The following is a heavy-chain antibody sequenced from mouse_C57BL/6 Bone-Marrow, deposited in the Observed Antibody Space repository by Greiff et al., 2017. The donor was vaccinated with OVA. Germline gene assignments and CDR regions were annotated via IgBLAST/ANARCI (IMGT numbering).Heavy chain of an antibody. J-gene: IGHJ3*01. D-gene: IGHD2-5*01. CDR1: GYTFTSYW. CDR2: INPSSGYT. V-gene: IGHV1-7*01. Sequence: QVHVKQSGAELAKPGASVKLSCKASGYTFTSYWMHWVKQRPGQGLEWIGYINPSSGYTKYNQKFKDKATLTADKSSSTAYMQLSSLTYEDSAVYYCARYDSNPAWFAYWGQGTLVTVSA. CDR3: ARYDSNPAWFAY.